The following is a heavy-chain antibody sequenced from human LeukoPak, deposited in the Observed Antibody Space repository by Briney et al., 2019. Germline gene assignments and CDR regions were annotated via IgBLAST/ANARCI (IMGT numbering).Heavy chain of an antibody. Sequence: GGSLRLSCTASGFTFGDYAMSWVRQAPGKGLEWGGFIRSKAYGGTTEYAASVKGRFTISRDDSKSIAYLQMNSLKTEDTAVYYCTRSSRYYDSSGYYFYWGQGTLVTVSS. D-gene: IGHD3-22*01. J-gene: IGHJ4*02. CDR3: TRSSRYYDSSGYYFY. V-gene: IGHV3-49*04. CDR2: IRSKAYGGTT. CDR1: GFTFGDYA.